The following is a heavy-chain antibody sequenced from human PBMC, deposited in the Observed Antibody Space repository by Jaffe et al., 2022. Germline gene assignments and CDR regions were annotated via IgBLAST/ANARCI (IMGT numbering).Heavy chain of an antibody. CDR2: IRYDGSNK. CDR1: GFTFSSYG. CDR3: AKDKYSSGWDYYFDY. Sequence: QVQLVESGGGVVQPGGSLRLSCAASGFTFSSYGMHWVRQAPGKGLEWVAFIRYDGSNKYYADSVKGRFTISRDNSKNTLYLQMNSLRAEDTAVYYCAKDKYSSGWDYYFDYWGQGTLVTVSS. D-gene: IGHD6-19*01. J-gene: IGHJ4*02. V-gene: IGHV3-30*02.